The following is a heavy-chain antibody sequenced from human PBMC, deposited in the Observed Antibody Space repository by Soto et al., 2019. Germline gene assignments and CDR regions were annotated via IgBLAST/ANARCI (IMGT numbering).Heavy chain of an antibody. CDR3: ARGDEVATGLWYFQH. D-gene: IGHD5-12*01. CDR2: ISSSSSTI. Sequence: VQLVESGGGLVQPGGSLRLSCAASGFTFSSYSMNWVRQAPGKGLEWVSYISSSSSTIYYADSVKGRFTISRDNAKNSLYLQMNSLRAEVTAVYYWARGDEVATGLWYFQHWGQGTLVTVSS. J-gene: IGHJ1*01. CDR1: GFTFSSYS. V-gene: IGHV3-48*01.